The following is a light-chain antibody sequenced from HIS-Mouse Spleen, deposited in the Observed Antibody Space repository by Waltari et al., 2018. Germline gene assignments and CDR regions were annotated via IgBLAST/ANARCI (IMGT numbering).Light chain of an antibody. J-gene: IGLJ3*02. CDR3: AAWDDSLSGPV. CDR2: RNN. V-gene: IGLV1-47*01. CDR1: SSNIGSNY. Sequence: QSVLTQPPSASGTPGQRVTISCSGSSSNIGSNYVYWYQQLPGTAPKPLIYRNNQRPSGVPDRFSGSKSGTSASLAISGLRSEDEADDYCAAWDDSLSGPVFGGGTKLTVL.